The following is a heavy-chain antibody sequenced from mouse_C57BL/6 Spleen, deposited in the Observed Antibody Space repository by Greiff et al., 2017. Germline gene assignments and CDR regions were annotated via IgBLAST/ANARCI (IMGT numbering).Heavy chain of an antibody. Sequence: EVMLVESGGDLVKPGGSLKLSCAASGFTFSSYGMSWVRQTPDKRLEWVATISSGGSYTYYPDSVKGRFTISRDNAKNTLYLQMSSLKSEDTAMYYCASPTVVAPGFAYWGQGTLVTVSA. CDR2: ISSGGSYT. J-gene: IGHJ3*01. CDR3: ASPTVVAPGFAY. D-gene: IGHD1-1*01. CDR1: GFTFSSYG. V-gene: IGHV5-6*01.